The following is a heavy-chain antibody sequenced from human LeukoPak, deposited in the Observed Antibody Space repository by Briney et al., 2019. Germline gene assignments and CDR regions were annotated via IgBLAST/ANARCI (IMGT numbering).Heavy chain of an antibody. D-gene: IGHD2-2*01. Sequence: PGGSLRLSCAASGFTFDDYAMHWVRQAPGKGLEWVSDISWNSGSIGYADSVKGRFTISRDNAKNSLYLQMNSLRAEDTALYYCAKVRYCSSTSCLNAFDIWGQGTMVTVSS. V-gene: IGHV3-9*01. CDR1: GFTFDDYA. CDR3: AKVRYCSSTSCLNAFDI. J-gene: IGHJ3*02. CDR2: ISWNSGSI.